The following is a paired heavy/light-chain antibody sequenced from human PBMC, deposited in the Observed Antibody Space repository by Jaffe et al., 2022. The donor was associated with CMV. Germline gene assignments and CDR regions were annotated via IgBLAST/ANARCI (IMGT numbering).Heavy chain of an antibody. Sequence: DVQLLESGGGLAQPGGSLRLSCAASGFTFSSFAMTWVRQAPGKGLEWVSTITAGGGGTYAADSLRGRFTISRDNSINTLYLQITRLQVEDTAVYYCAKYYTWGSFGAMDVWGQGTTVTVSS. CDR2: ITAGGGGT. CDR3: AKYYTWGSFGAMDV. J-gene: IGHJ6*02. CDR1: GFTFSSFA. D-gene: IGHD3-16*01. V-gene: IGHV3-23*01.
Light chain of an antibody. CDR1: QSNIGNSY. CDR3: GTWDSSLSAAV. CDR2: EDN. Sequence: QSVLTQPPSVSAAPGQRVSIPCSGGQSNIGNSYVSWYQQLPGAAPKLLIYEDNDRPAGIPDRFSASKSGTSATLVITGLQTGDDAEYYCGTWDSSLSAAVFGGGTKLTVL. V-gene: IGLV1-51*02. J-gene: IGLJ3*02.